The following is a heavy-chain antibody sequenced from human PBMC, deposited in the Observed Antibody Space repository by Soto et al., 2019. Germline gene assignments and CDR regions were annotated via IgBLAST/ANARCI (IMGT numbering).Heavy chain of an antibody. CDR2: MNPNSGNT. J-gene: IGHJ6*02. CDR1: GYTFTSYD. CDR3: ARGPPSYDFWSGYGPYYYYYYGMDV. Sequence: VASVKVSCKASGYTFTSYDINWVQQATGQGLEWMGWMNPNSGNTGYAQKFQGRVTMTRNTSISTAYMELSSLRSEDTAVYYCARGPPSYDFWSGYGPYYYYYYGMDVWGQGTTVTVSS. V-gene: IGHV1-8*01. D-gene: IGHD3-3*01.